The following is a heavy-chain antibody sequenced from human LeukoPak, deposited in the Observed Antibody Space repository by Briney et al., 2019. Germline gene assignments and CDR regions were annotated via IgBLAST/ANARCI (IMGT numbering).Heavy chain of an antibody. CDR1: SLSISSGYY. V-gene: IGHV4-38-2*01. D-gene: IGHD5-24*01. CDR2: IHHSGST. J-gene: IGHJ4*02. CDR3: ARRGPGDGYSRGLLYY. Sequence: QPSETLSLTCAVSSLSISSGYYCVWIRQPPGKGLEWIGSIHHSGSTYYNPSLRSRVTISVDTSKNQFSLKLTSVTAADTAMYYYARRGPGDGYSRGLLYYWGQGTLVTVSS.